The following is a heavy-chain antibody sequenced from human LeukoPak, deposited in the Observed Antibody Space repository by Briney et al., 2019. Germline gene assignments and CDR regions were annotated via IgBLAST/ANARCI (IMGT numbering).Heavy chain of an antibody. CDR1: GFTFTSSA. CDR3: ARDSGERGSGSYLIAY. V-gene: IGHV1-58*02. D-gene: IGHD3-10*01. Sequence: SVKVSCKASGFTFTSSAMQWVRQARGQRLEWIGWIVVGSGNTNYAQKFQERVTITRDMSTSTAYMELRRLRSDDTAVYYCARDSGERGSGSYLIAYWGQGTLVTVSS. CDR2: IVVGSGNT. J-gene: IGHJ4*02.